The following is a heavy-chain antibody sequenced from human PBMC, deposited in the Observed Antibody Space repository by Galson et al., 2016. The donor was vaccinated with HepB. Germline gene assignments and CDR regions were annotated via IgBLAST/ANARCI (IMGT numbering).Heavy chain of an antibody. Sequence: SVKVSCKASGYTFTTYGISWVRQAPGQGLEWVGWISAYNGNTNHAQKLQGRVTITTDTSTSTAYMELRSLRSDDTSVYYCARVIRNFDFWSTYYYYMDVWGKGTTVTVSS. J-gene: IGHJ6*03. CDR2: ISAYNGNT. V-gene: IGHV1-18*04. CDR3: ARVIRNFDFWSTYYYYMDV. CDR1: GYTFTTYG. D-gene: IGHD3-3*01.